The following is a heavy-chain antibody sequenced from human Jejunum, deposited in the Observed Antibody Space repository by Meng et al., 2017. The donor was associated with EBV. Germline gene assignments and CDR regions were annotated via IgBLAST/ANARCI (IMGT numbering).Heavy chain of an antibody. CDR1: GLTFSSYW. CDR2: INEDGRIT. Sequence: EVRLVGSGGALFKPWGSLRLSCAASGLTFSSYWMHWVRQAPGKGLVWVSRINEDGRITTYADSVKGRFTISRDNTKNTLYLQMNSLRAEDTAVYFCSRDLVGSADDWGQGTLVTVFS. CDR3: SRDLVGSADD. J-gene: IGHJ4*02. D-gene: IGHD6-25*01. V-gene: IGHV3-74*01.